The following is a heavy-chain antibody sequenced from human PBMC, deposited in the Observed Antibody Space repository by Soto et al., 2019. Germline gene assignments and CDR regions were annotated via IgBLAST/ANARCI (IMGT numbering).Heavy chain of an antibody. CDR1: GFSFSNYT. Sequence: GGSLRLSCAASGFSFSNYTMNWVRQAPGKGLEWVSVISRSSNHIYYADSMKGRFTISRDNAKNSLYLQMNSLRAEDTAVYYCAKDRGRGSPVSGGMDVWGQGTTV. V-gene: IGHV3-21*01. CDR2: ISRSSNHI. CDR3: AKDRGRGSPVSGGMDV. D-gene: IGHD3-10*01. J-gene: IGHJ6*02.